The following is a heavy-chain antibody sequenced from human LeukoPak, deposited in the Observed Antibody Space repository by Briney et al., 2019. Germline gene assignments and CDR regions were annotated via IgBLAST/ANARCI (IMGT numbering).Heavy chain of an antibody. J-gene: IGHJ3*02. CDR2: VDTSGGT. CDR1: GGSISSDNYF. Sequence: SQTLSLTCSVSGGSISSDNYFWSWIRQPAGKGLEWIGRVDTSGGTKYNPSLESRVTISLDTSKNQFSLRLTSVTAADTAMYYCAKSNGYGLVDIWGQGTMVTVSS. V-gene: IGHV4-61*02. CDR3: AKSNGYGLVDI. D-gene: IGHD3-10*01.